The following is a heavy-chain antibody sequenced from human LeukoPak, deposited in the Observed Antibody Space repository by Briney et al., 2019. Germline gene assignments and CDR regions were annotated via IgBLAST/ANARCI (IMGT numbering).Heavy chain of an antibody. CDR2: IYYSGST. V-gene: IGHV4-39*07. CDR1: GGSISSSSYY. D-gene: IGHD3-16*02. CDR3: ASLVRLGELSLTNWFDP. J-gene: IGHJ5*02. Sequence: SETLSLTCTVSGGSISSSSYYWGWIRQPPGKGLEWIGSIYYSGSTNYNPSLKSRVTISVDTSKNQFSLKLSSVTAADTAVYYCASLVRLGELSLTNWFDPWGQGTLVTVSS.